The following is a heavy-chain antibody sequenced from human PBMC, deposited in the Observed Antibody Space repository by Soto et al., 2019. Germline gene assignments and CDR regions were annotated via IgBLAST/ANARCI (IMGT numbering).Heavy chain of an antibody. D-gene: IGHD5-18*01. CDR2: IYYSGST. J-gene: IGHJ4*02. V-gene: IGHV4-31*03. CDR1: GGSISSGGYY. CDR3: AREWGGIQLTDY. Sequence: QVQLQESGPGLVKPSQTLSLTCTVSGGSISSGGYYWSSIRQHPGKGLEWIGYIYYSGSTYYNPSLKSRVTISVDTSKNQFSLKLSSVTAADTAVYYCAREWGGIQLTDYWGQGTLVTVSS.